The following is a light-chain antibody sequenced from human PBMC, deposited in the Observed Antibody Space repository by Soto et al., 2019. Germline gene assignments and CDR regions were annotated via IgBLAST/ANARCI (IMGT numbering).Light chain of an antibody. CDR1: SSNTGSTY. J-gene: IGLJ2*01. Sequence: QSVLTKPPSVSAAPGQTVTISCSGISSNTGSTYVSWYQQFPGTAPKLLIYDNNKRPSGIPDRFSGSKSGTSATLGITGLQTGDEADYYCGAWDSSLSAGIFGGGTKLTVL. CDR2: DNN. CDR3: GAWDSSLSAGI. V-gene: IGLV1-51*01.